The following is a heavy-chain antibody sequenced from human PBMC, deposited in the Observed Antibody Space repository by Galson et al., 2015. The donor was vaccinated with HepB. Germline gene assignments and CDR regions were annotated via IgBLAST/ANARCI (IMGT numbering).Heavy chain of an antibody. V-gene: IGHV3-23*01. J-gene: IGHJ6*03. CDR3: AKELWGHSSGWYSHYYYYMDV. D-gene: IGHD6-19*01. CDR1: GFTFSSYA. CDR2: ISGSGGST. Sequence: SLRLSCAACGFTFSSYAMSWVRQAPGKGREWVSAISGSGGSTYYADSVKGRFTISRDNSKNTLYLQMNSLRAEDTAVYYCAKELWGHSSGWYSHYYYYMDVWGKGTTVTVSS.